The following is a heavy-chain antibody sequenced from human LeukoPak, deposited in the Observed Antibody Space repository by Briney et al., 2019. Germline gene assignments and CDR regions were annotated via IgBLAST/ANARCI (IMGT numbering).Heavy chain of an antibody. CDR1: GYTFADYF. V-gene: IGHV1-2*04. D-gene: IGHD4-11*01. J-gene: IGHJ4*02. Sequence: ASVKVSCKASGYTFADYFIHWVRQAPGQGLEWMGRINPNSGGAEYAPKFQGWVTMTRDTSISTAYVEVSRLISDDTAVYYCARALMTTVTLGDYWGQGTLVTVSS. CDR3: ARALMTTVTLGDY. CDR2: INPNSGGA.